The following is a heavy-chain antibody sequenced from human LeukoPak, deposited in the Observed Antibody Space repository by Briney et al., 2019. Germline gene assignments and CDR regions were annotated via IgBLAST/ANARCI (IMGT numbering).Heavy chain of an antibody. Sequence: SETLSLTCTVSGGSIKNYYWTWIRQPPGKGLEWIGYTYYSGSTSSNPSLKSRVTISVDTSKNQFSLRLKYVTAADTAVYYCARDVPRGTGYMDVWGKGTTVTVSS. CDR3: ARDVPRGTGYMDV. V-gene: IGHV4-59*01. J-gene: IGHJ6*03. CDR2: TYYSGST. CDR1: GGSIKNYY. D-gene: IGHD3-10*01.